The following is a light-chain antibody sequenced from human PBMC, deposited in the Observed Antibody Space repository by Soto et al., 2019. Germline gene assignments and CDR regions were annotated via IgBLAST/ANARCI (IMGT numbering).Light chain of an antibody. V-gene: IGKV3-20*01. CDR2: GAS. J-gene: IGKJ1*01. Sequence: EVVFTQSPDTLSLSPGERATLSCRASQSVSSGHLAWYQHKPGQAPRLLIYGASNRAAGISDRFSGSGSGTDFTLTISRLESEDFAVYYCQQYHISPRTFGQGTKVDIK. CDR3: QQYHISPRT. CDR1: QSVSSGH.